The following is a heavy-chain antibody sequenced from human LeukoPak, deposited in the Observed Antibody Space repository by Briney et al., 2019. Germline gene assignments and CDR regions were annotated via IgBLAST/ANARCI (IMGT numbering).Heavy chain of an antibody. CDR3: ARQRGGVPPYYFDY. V-gene: IGHV4-39*01. CDR1: GGSISSSSYY. D-gene: IGHD2-2*01. CDR2: IYYSGST. Sequence: SETLSFTCTVSGGSISSSSYYWGWIRQPPGKGLEWIGSIYYSGSTYYNPSLKSRVTISVDTSKNQFSLKLSSVTAADTAVYYCARQRGGVPPYYFDYWGQGTLVTVSS. J-gene: IGHJ4*02.